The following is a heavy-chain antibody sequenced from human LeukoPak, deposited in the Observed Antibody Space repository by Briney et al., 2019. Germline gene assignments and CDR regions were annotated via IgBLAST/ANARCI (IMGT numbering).Heavy chain of an antibody. D-gene: IGHD6-13*01. J-gene: IGHJ5*02. CDR2: IYYSGST. CDR1: GGSISSSSYY. CDR3: ARHVRARSSSWYYGDWFDP. V-gene: IGHV4-39*01. Sequence: SETLSLTCTVSGGSISSSSYYWGWIRQPPGKGLEWIGSIYYSGSTYYNPSLKSRVTISVDTSKNQFSLKLSSVTAADTAVYYSARHVRARSSSWYYGDWFDPWGQGTLVTVSS.